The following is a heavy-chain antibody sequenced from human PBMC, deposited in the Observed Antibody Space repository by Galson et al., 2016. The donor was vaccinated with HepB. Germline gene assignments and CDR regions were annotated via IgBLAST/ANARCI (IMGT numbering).Heavy chain of an antibody. Sequence: PALVKPTQTLTLTCTFSGFSLSGNGEGVGWIRQPPGKALEWLALIYWDDDKRNSPSLKSRLTITKDTSTNHVVLTVTKLDPVDTATYYCAHRRRHSGAKAIDIWGKGTMVTVSS. CDR3: AHRRRHSGAKAIDI. CDR2: IYWDDDK. V-gene: IGHV2-5*02. D-gene: IGHD3-10*01. CDR1: GFSLSGNGEG. J-gene: IGHJ3*02.